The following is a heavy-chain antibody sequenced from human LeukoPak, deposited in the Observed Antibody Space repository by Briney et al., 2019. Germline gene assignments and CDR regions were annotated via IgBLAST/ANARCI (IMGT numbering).Heavy chain of an antibody. V-gene: IGHV4-30-4*08. CDR3: ASVHSHFGVVGAFDI. CDR2: IYYSGST. D-gene: IGHD3-3*01. Sequence: SETLSLTCTVSGGSISSGDYYWSWIRQPLGKGLEWIGYIYYSGSTYYNPSLKSRVTISVDTSKNQFSLKLSSVTAADTAVYYCASVHSHFGVVGAFDIWGQGTMVTVSS. J-gene: IGHJ3*02. CDR1: GGSISSGDYY.